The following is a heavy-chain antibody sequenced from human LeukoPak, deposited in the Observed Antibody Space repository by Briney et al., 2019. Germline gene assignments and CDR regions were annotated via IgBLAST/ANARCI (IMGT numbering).Heavy chain of an antibody. J-gene: IGHJ4*02. CDR2: ISWNSGSI. Sequence: GRSLRLSCAASGFTFDDYAMHWVRQAPGKGLEWVSGISWNSGSIGYADSVKGRFTISRDNAKNSLYLQMNSLRAEDTALYYCAKGDYGDLPWYWGQGTLVTVSS. V-gene: IGHV3-9*01. D-gene: IGHD4-17*01. CDR3: AKGDYGDLPWY. CDR1: GFTFDDYA.